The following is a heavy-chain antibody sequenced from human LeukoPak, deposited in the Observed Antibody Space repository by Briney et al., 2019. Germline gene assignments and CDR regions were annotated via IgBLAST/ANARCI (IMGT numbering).Heavy chain of an antibody. J-gene: IGHJ4*02. Sequence: GASVKVSCKASGGTFSSYAISWVRQAHGQGLEWMGGIIPIFGTANYAQKFQGRVTITADESTSTAYMELSSLRSEDTAVYYCAGNINAVGYSCDYWGQGTLVTVSS. V-gene: IGHV1-69*13. CDR2: IIPIFGTA. CDR3: AGNINAVGYSCDY. CDR1: GGTFSSYA. D-gene: IGHD5-18*01.